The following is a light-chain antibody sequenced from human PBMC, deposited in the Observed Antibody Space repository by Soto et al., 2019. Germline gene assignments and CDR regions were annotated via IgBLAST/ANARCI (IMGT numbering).Light chain of an antibody. V-gene: IGLV2-14*01. CDR1: SSDVGGYNY. J-gene: IGLJ2*01. Sequence: QSVLTQPASVSGSPGQSITISCTGTSSDVGGYNYVSWYQQHPGKAPKLMIYEVTNRPSGVSSRFSGSKSGNTASLTISGLQAEDEADYFCSSYTSSTTLVIFGGGTKLTVL. CDR3: SSYTSSTTLVI. CDR2: EVT.